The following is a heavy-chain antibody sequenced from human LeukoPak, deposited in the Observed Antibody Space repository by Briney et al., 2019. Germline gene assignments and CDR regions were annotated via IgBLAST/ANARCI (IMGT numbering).Heavy chain of an antibody. V-gene: IGHV3-30*03. J-gene: IGHJ4*02. D-gene: IGHD3-22*01. Sequence: GGSLRLSCAASGFIFSKNGMHWVRQAPGKGLEWVAVISYDGSNKYYADSVKGRFTISRDNSKNTLYLQMNSLRTEDTAVYYCARGDDSGYYDYFDYWGQGALVTVSS. CDR1: GFIFSKNG. CDR3: ARGDDSGYYDYFDY. CDR2: ISYDGSNK.